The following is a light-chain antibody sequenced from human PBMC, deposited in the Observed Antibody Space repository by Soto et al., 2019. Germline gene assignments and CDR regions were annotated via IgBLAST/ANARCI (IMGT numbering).Light chain of an antibody. CDR2: DVS. CDR3: SSYTSSSNHYV. Sequence: SVLTQPASVSGSPGQSITISCTGTSSDVGGYNYVSWYHQHPGKAPKLMIYDVSNRPSGVSNRFSGSKSGNTASLTISGLQAEDEADYYCSSYTSSSNHYVFGTGTKVTVL. V-gene: IGLV2-14*01. CDR1: SSDVGGYNY. J-gene: IGLJ1*01.